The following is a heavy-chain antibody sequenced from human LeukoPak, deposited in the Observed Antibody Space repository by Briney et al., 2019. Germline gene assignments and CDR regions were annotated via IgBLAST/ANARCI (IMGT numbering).Heavy chain of an antibody. Sequence: GGSLRLSCAASGFTLSIYGMHWVRQAPGKGLEWVAFIRYDGSNKYYADSVKGRFTISRDNSKNTLYLQMNSLRAEDTAVYYCARGDSSGYYYGLVHIFWGQGTMVTVSP. CDR2: IRYDGSNK. J-gene: IGHJ3*01. D-gene: IGHD3-22*01. CDR3: ARGDSSGYYYGLVHIF. CDR1: GFTLSIYG. V-gene: IGHV3-30*02.